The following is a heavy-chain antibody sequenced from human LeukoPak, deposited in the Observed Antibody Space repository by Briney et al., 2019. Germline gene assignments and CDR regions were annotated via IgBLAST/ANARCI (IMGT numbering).Heavy chain of an antibody. CDR2: ISSSSSYI. J-gene: IGHJ3*02. CDR3: ARVGGYSGYGKAFDI. CDR1: GFTFSSYS. V-gene: IGHV3-21*01. D-gene: IGHD5-12*01. Sequence: PGGSLRLSCAASGFTFSSYSMNWVRQAPGKGLEWVSSISSSSSYIYYADSVKGRFTISRDNAKNSLYLQMNSLRAEDTAVYYCARVGGYSGYGKAFDIWGQGTMVTVSS.